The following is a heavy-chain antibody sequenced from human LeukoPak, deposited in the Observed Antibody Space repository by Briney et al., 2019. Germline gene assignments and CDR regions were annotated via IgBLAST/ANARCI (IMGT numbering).Heavy chain of an antibody. CDR1: GDSVSSSGAA. CDR3: ARAQSGGYLDY. V-gene: IGHV6-1*01. D-gene: IGHD2-8*02. Sequence: SQTLSLTCAISGDSVSSSGAAWLWIRQSPSRGLEWLARTYYRSKWYNDYAVSVKSRLTINPDTSKNQFSLQLNSVTPDDTAVYYCARAQSGGYLDYWGQGTLVTVSS. CDR2: TYYRSKWYN. J-gene: IGHJ4*02.